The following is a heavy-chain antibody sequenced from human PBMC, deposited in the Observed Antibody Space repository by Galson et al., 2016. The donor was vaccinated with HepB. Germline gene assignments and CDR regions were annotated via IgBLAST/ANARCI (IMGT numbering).Heavy chain of an antibody. CDR1: GFSLNNGRMG. Sequence: PALVKPTQTLTLTCNVSGFSLNNGRMGVSWIRQPPGKALEWLAHIFSINDRSYKSSLRSRLTISKDTPTSQVVLTVTDMDPADTATYFCARTYFYDSRVYYFDYWGQGALVIVSS. V-gene: IGHV2-26*01. J-gene: IGHJ4*02. D-gene: IGHD3-22*01. CDR3: ARTYFYDSRVYYFDY. CDR2: IFSINDR.